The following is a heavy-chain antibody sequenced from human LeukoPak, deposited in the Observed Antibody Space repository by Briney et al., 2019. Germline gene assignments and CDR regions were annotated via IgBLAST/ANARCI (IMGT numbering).Heavy chain of an antibody. J-gene: IGHJ3*02. D-gene: IGHD1-26*01. Sequence: GGSPRLSCAASGFTFSSYGMHWVRQGPGKGLVWVSHINTDGSRTSYADSVKGRFTISRDNAKNTLHLQMHSLRAEDTAVYYCARRGWELGGAFDIWGQGTMVIVSS. V-gene: IGHV3-74*01. CDR1: GFTFSSYG. CDR3: ARRGWELGGAFDI. CDR2: INTDGSRT.